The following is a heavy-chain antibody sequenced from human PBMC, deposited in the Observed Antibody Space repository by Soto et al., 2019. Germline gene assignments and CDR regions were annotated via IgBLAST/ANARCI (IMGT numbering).Heavy chain of an antibody. CDR1: GFTFSSYW. V-gene: IGHV3-74*01. J-gene: IGHJ6*02. CDR2: INSDGSST. Sequence: GGSLRLSCAASGFTFSSYWMHWVRQAPGKGLVWVSRINSDGSSTSYADSVKGRFTISRDNAKNTLYLQMNSLRAEDTAVYYCARGVTIFGVGRNVWGQGTTVTVSS. D-gene: IGHD3-3*01. CDR3: ARGVTIFGVGRNV.